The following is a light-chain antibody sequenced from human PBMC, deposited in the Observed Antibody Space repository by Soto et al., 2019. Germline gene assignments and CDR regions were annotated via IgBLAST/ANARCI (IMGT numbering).Light chain of an antibody. CDR2: GAS. CDR3: QQYGSSPGT. V-gene: IGKV3-20*01. Sequence: EIVLTQSPGTLSLSPGERATLSCRASQSVSSSYLAWYQQKPGQAPRPLIYGASSRATGIPDRFSGSGSGTGFTLTISRLEPEDFAVYYCQQYGSSPGTFGQGTKVDIK. J-gene: IGKJ1*01. CDR1: QSVSSSY.